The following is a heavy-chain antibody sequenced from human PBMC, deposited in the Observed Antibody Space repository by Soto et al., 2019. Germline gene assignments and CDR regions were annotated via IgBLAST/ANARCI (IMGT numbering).Heavy chain of an antibody. V-gene: IGHV1-2*04. D-gene: IGHD5-18*01. Sequence: QVQLVQSGAEVKKPGASVKVSCKASGYTFTGYYMHWVRQAPGQGLEWMGWINPNSGGTNYAQKFQVCVNMTSDTSISTAYMELSRLRSDDTAVYYCARAWRGYEIYPFDYWGQGTLVTVSS. CDR3: ARAWRGYEIYPFDY. J-gene: IGHJ4*02. CDR1: GYTFTGYY. CDR2: INPNSGGT.